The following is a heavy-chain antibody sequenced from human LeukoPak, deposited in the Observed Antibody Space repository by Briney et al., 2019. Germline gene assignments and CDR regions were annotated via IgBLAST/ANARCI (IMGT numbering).Heavy chain of an antibody. CDR1: GYTFSSYS. D-gene: IGHD1-1*01. V-gene: IGHV1-18*04. CDR3: AREVGIGTEGYFDS. J-gene: IGHJ4*02. CDR2: ISANTGNT. Sequence: ASVKVSCKASGYTFSSYSVTWVRQAPGQGLEWMGWISANTGNTNYVEDLQDRLTMTVDTSTRTVYLELTSLRSDDTAVYYCAREVGIGTEGYFDSWGQGTLVTVSS.